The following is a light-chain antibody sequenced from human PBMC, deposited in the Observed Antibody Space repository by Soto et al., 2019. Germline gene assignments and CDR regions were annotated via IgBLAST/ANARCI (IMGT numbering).Light chain of an antibody. J-gene: IGKJ4*01. V-gene: IGKV4-1*01. CDR2: WAS. Sequence: DIVMTPSPDSLAVSLGESATINCRSSQRVLYSSDNKNYLGWYQQKTGQPPKLLIYWASTRGSGVPDRFSGRVSGIYFTLTISSLQAADVAVYYCQQCYSPPVTLGGVTKVDTK. CDR1: QRVLYSSDNKNY. CDR3: QQCYSPPVT.